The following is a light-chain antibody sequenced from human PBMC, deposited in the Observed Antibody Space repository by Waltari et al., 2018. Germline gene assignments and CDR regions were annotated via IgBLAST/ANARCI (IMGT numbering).Light chain of an antibody. CDR2: QNS. CDR1: KLGDNY. CDR3: QAWDSGTVV. Sequence: SYELTQAPSVSVSPGQPASITCSGDKLGDNYLNWYQHKPGQSPVLVIYQNSKRRSGIPERFSGSISRKTATLTISAAQAMDEADYYCQAWDSGTVVFGGGTKLTVL. J-gene: IGLJ2*01. V-gene: IGLV3-1*01.